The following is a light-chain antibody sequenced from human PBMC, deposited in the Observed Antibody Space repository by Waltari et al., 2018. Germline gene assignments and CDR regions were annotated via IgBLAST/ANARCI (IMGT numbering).Light chain of an antibody. CDR3: QQSYSTPLT. J-gene: IGKJ4*01. CDR1: QSISSY. V-gene: IGKV1-39*01. Sequence: DIQMTQSPSSLSASVGDRVTITRRASQSISSYLNWYQQKPGKAPKLLIYAASSLQSGVPSRFSGSGSGTGFTLTISSLQPEDFATYYCQQSYSTPLTFGGGTKVEIK. CDR2: AAS.